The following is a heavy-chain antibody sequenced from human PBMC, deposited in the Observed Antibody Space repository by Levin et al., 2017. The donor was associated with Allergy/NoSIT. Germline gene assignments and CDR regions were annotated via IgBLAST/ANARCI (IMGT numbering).Heavy chain of an antibody. Sequence: PSETLSLTCAASGFTFSSYSMNWVRQAPGKGLEWVSSISSSSSYIYYADSVKGRFTISRDNAKNSLYLQMNSLRAEDTAVYYCARGVTIFGVVKDYYYMDVWGKGTTVTVSS. CDR3: ARGVTIFGVVKDYYYMDV. V-gene: IGHV3-21*01. J-gene: IGHJ6*03. CDR2: ISSSSSYI. D-gene: IGHD3-3*01. CDR1: GFTFSSYS.